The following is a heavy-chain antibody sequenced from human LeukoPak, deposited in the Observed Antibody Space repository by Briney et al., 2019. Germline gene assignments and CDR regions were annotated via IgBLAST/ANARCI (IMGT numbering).Heavy chain of an antibody. D-gene: IGHD3-10*01. Sequence: SETLSSTCAVYGGSFSGHYWTWIRQPPGKGLEWIGEINHSGSTTYNPSLNSRVTISVDTSKNQSSLRLGSVTAADTAVYYCARPRYGAGSVDYWGERTLVTVSS. CDR1: GGSFSGHY. CDR3: ARPRYGAGSVDY. J-gene: IGHJ4*02. V-gene: IGHV4-34*01. CDR2: INHSGST.